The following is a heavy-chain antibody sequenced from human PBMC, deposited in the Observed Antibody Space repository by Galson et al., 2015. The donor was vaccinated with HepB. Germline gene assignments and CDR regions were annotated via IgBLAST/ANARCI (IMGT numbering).Heavy chain of an antibody. CDR1: GFTFSSYS. D-gene: IGHD4-23*01. J-gene: IGHJ2*01. CDR3: ARGPTESLQYTVVTPIYWYLDL. CDR2: ISSSSSTI. Sequence: SLRLSCAASGFTFSSYSMNWVRQAPGKGLEWVSYISSSSSTIYYADSVKGRFTISRDNAKNSLYLQMNSLRDEDTAVYYCARGPTESLQYTVVTPIYWYLDLWGRGTLVTVSS. V-gene: IGHV3-48*02.